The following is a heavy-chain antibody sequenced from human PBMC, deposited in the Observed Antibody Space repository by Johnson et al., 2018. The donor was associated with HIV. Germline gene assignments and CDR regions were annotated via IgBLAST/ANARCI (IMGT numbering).Heavy chain of an antibody. CDR3: ASCEYSSPRGAFDI. J-gene: IGHJ3*02. CDR2: IKQDGSEK. Sequence: VQLVESGGALVQPGGSLRLSCAASGFTFSNYWMSWVRQAPGKGLEWVANIKQDGSEKYYVDSVKGRFTISRDNAKNSLYLQMNSLRAEDTAVYYCASCEYSSPRGAFDIWGQGTMVTVSS. CDR1: GFTFSNYW. D-gene: IGHD6-6*01. V-gene: IGHV3-7*03.